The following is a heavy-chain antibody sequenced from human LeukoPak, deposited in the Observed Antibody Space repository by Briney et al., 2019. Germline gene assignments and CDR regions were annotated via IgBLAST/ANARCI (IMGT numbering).Heavy chain of an antibody. CDR1: GGTFSSYA. D-gene: IGHD3-22*01. CDR2: IIPIFGTA. Sequence: SVKVSCKASGGTFSSYAISWVRQAPGQGLEWMGRIIPIFGTANYAQKFQGRVTITTDESTSTAYLELSSLRSEDTAVYYCAREGAIVVVITTSYYFDYWGQGTLVAVSS. J-gene: IGHJ4*02. V-gene: IGHV1-69*05. CDR3: AREGAIVVVITTSYYFDY.